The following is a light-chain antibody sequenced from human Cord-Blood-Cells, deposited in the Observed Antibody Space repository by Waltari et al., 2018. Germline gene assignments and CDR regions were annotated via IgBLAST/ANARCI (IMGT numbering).Light chain of an antibody. J-gene: IGLJ1*01. CDR2: GNN. CDR1: SSNIGSNT. Sequence: QSVLTQPPSASGTPGQRVTISCSGRSSNIGSNTVNWYQQLPGTAPNLLIYGNNQRPSWVPDRFSGCKSGTSASLAISGRQSEDEAYYYCAAWDDSLNGYVFGTGTKVTVL. V-gene: IGLV1-44*01. CDR3: AAWDDSLNGYV.